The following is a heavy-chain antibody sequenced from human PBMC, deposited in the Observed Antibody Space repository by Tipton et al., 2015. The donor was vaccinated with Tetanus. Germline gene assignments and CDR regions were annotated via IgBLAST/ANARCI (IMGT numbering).Heavy chain of an antibody. J-gene: IGHJ4*02. D-gene: IGHD3-3*01. CDR3: TIGCDFWSVTPPF. Sequence: GSLRLSCAASGFSFGGSAIHWVRQASGKGLEWVGRIRTKTNSYATEYAASVKGRFTIARDDSKTTAYLHMNSLTIEDAAVYYCTIGCDFWSVTPPFWGRGTQVTVSS. CDR1: GFSFGGSA. CDR2: IRTKTNSYAT. V-gene: IGHV3-73*01.